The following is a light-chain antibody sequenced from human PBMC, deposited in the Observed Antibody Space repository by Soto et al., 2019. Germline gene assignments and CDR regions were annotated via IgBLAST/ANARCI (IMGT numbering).Light chain of an antibody. J-gene: IGLJ2*01. CDR2: EGS. CDR3: CSYAGSSSFRVL. V-gene: IGLV2-23*03. CDR1: SSDVGNYNL. Sequence: QSALTQPASVSGSPGQSITISCTGTSSDVGNYNLVSWYQQHPGKAPKLMIYEGSKRPSGFSNRFSGSKSGNTASLSISALQAEDEVDYYCCSYAGSSSFRVLFCGGTKFIVL.